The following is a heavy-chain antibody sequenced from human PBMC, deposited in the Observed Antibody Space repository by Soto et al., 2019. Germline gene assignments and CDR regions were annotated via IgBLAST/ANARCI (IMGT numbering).Heavy chain of an antibody. V-gene: IGHV1-24*01. Sequence: ASVKVSCKVSGYTLTELSMHWVRQAPGKGLEWMGGFDPEDGETIYAQKFQGRVTMTEDTSTDTAYMELSSLRSEDTAVYYCATTRFIKYYGILVHYYFDYWGQGTLVTVSS. J-gene: IGHJ4*02. D-gene: IGHD3-9*01. CDR2: FDPEDGET. CDR3: ATTRFIKYYGILVHYYFDY. CDR1: GYTLTELS.